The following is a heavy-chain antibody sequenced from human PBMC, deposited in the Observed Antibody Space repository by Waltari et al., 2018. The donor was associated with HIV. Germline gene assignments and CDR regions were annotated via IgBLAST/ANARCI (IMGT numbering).Heavy chain of an antibody. Sequence: EVQLVESGGGLVQPGGSLRLSCEASGFTVSSNWMHWVRQAPGKGVVWDSCIKKDGGNTRYADSVKGRLTISGDNGKSALYLQMNSLGAEDTAVYYCARGVGYGMDVWGQGTTVTVSS. CDR1: GFTVSSNW. CDR3: ARGVGYGMDV. V-gene: IGHV3-74*01. CDR2: IKKDGGNT. J-gene: IGHJ6*02. D-gene: IGHD2-15*01.